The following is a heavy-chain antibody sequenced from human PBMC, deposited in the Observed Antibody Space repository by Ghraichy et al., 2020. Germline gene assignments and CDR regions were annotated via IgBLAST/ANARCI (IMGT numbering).Heavy chain of an antibody. CDR3: ARRVRFLERSYYYYGMDV. D-gene: IGHD3-3*01. CDR2: IWYDGSNK. V-gene: IGHV3-33*08. Sequence: GGSLRLSCAASGFTFSSYGMHWVRQAPGKGLEWVAVIWYDGSNKYYADSVKGRFTISRDNSKNTLYLQMNSLRAEDTAVYYCARRVRFLERSYYYYGMDVWGQGTTVTVSS. J-gene: IGHJ6*02. CDR1: GFTFSSYG.